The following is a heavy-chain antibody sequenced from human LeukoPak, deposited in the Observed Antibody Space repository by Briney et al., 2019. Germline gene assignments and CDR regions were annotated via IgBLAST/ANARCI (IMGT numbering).Heavy chain of an antibody. D-gene: IGHD2-15*01. Sequence: GGSLRLSCKGSGYRFTTYWISWVRQMPGKGLELMGRIDPSDSYTNYSPSFEGHVTISTDKSINSAYLQWSSLKASDSAMYYCARHPDCGGGSCYSLYFDYWGQGTLVTVSS. CDR2: IDPSDSYT. V-gene: IGHV5-10-1*01. CDR3: ARHPDCGGGSCYSLYFDY. CDR1: GYRFTTYW. J-gene: IGHJ4*02.